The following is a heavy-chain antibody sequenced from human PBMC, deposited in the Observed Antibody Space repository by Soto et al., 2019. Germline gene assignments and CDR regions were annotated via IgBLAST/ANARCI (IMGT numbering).Heavy chain of an antibody. CDR2: ISSSSSYI. CDR1: GFTFSSYS. D-gene: IGHD6-19*01. J-gene: IGHJ4*02. Sequence: PGGSLRLSCAASGFTFSSYSMNWVRQAPGKGLEWVSSISSSSSYIYYADSVKGRFTTSRDNAKNSLYLQMNSLRAEDTAVYYCARVSKAVAVGELEYWGQGTLVTVSS. CDR3: ARVSKAVAVGELEY. V-gene: IGHV3-21*01.